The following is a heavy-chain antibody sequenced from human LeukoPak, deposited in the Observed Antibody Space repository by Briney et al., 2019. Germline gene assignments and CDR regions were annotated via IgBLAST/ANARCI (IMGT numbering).Heavy chain of an antibody. V-gene: IGHV3-53*01. CDR2: IYSGGST. D-gene: IGHD2-15*01. CDR1: GFTVSSNY. J-gene: IGHJ4*02. Sequence: PGGSLRLSCAASGFTVSSNYMSWVRQAPGKGLEWVSVIYSGGSTYHADSVKGRFTISRDNSKNTPYLQMNSLRAEDTAVYYCARDVEYCSGGSCYAYDYWGQGTLVTVSS. CDR3: ARDVEYCSGGSCYAYDY.